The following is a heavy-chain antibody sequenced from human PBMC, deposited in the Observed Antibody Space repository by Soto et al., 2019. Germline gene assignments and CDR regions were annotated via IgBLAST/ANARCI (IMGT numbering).Heavy chain of an antibody. J-gene: IGHJ4*02. V-gene: IGHV3-15*07. Sequence: GGSLRLSCAVSGVTLSNVWMNWVRQAPGKGPEWVGRIKSKTDGGTVEYAAPVKDRFTISRDDSENTMYLQMNSLKTEDTAVYYCSHGYYQYFESWGQGTLVTVSS. D-gene: IGHD5-18*01. CDR2: IKSKTDGGTV. CDR1: GVTLSNVW. CDR3: SHGYYQYFES.